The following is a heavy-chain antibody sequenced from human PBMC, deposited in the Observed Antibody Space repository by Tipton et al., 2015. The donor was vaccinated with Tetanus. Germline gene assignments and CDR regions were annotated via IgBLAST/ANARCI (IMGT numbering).Heavy chain of an antibody. CDR3: ARGLIDYFDY. D-gene: IGHD2-21*01. J-gene: IGHJ4*02. Sequence: SLRLSCAASGFAFSNYAMTWVRQAPGKGLEWVSLIRGNGVYTYYADSVKGRFTISRDNSKNTLYLQMNSLRVEDTAVYFCARGLIDYFDYWGRGTLVTVSS. V-gene: IGHV3-23*01. CDR2: IRGNGVYT. CDR1: GFAFSNYA.